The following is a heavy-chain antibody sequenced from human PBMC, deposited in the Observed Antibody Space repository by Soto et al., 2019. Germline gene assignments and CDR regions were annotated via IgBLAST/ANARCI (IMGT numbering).Heavy chain of an antibody. CDR2: IYYSGTT. Sequence: PSETLSLTCTVSGGSISTYYWSWIRRPPEKELEWIGYIYYSGTTNYNPSLKSRVTISVDTSKNQFSLKLSSVTAADTAVYYCARTYSSSHHFDYWGQGTLVTSPQ. D-gene: IGHD6-13*01. V-gene: IGHV4-59*01. CDR3: ARTYSSSHHFDY. J-gene: IGHJ4*02. CDR1: GGSISTYY.